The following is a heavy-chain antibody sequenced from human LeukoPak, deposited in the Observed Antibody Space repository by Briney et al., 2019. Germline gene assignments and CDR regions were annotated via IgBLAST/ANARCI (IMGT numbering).Heavy chain of an antibody. Sequence: GGSLRLSCAASGFTFSSYAMSWVRQAPGKGLEWVSAISGSGGSTYYADSVKGRFTISRDNAENSLYLQMNSLRAEDTAVYYCARDLHTNGVWGINWFDPWGQGTLVTVSS. CDR2: ISGSGGST. D-gene: IGHD2-8*01. CDR3: ARDLHTNGVWGINWFDP. J-gene: IGHJ5*02. CDR1: GFTFSSYA. V-gene: IGHV3-23*01.